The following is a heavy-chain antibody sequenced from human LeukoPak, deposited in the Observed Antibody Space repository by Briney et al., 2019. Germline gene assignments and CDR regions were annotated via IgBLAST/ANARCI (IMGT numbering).Heavy chain of an antibody. CDR3: ARDIISFIEGVIQH. J-gene: IGHJ4*02. Sequence: PGGSLRLSCAASGFLFSSYAMTWVRAPTGRGLEEVSAISGSGDRKNYADSVKGRFTISRDNSMNTLYLQTNILRAEDTAVYYCARDIISFIEGVIQHWGQGTLVTVSS. CDR1: GFLFSSYA. V-gene: IGHV3-23*01. D-gene: IGHD3-16*02. CDR2: ISGSGDRK.